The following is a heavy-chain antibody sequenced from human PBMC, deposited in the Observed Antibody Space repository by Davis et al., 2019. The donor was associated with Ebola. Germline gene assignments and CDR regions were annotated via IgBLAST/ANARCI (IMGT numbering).Heavy chain of an antibody. J-gene: IGHJ3*02. CDR3: ASLSLEYCSGGSCYSNDAFDI. Sequence: PGGSLRLSCAASGFTFSVYSMNWVRQAPGKGLEWVSAISGSGGSTYYADSVKGRFTISRDNAKNTLYLQMNSLRAEDTAVYYCASLSLEYCSGGSCYSNDAFDIWGQGTMVTVSS. V-gene: IGHV3-23*01. CDR2: ISGSGGST. D-gene: IGHD2-15*01. CDR1: GFTFSVYS.